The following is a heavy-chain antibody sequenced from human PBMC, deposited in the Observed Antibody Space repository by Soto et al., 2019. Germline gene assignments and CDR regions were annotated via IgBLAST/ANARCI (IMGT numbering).Heavy chain of an antibody. CDR1: GYTLTELS. J-gene: IGHJ4*02. CDR2: FDPEDGET. V-gene: IGHV1-24*01. D-gene: IGHD3-10*02. Sequence: ASVKVSCKVSGYTLTELSMHWVRQAPGKGLEWMGGFDPEDGETIYAQKFQGRVTMTEDTSTDTADMELSSLRSEDTAVYYCATGLTLFGELSRQFDYWGQGTLVTVSS. CDR3: ATGLTLFGELSRQFDY.